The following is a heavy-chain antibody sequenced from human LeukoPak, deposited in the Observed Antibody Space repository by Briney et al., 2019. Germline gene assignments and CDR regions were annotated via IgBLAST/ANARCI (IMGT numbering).Heavy chain of an antibody. CDR3: ATQDGPTIVP. CDR2: ISSSSSYI. J-gene: IGHJ5*02. Sequence: GGSLRLSCAASGFTFSSFSMNWVRQAPGKGLEWVSSISSSSSYIYYADSVKGRFTISRDNAKNSLYLQMNSLRAEDTAVYYCATQDGPTIVPWGQGTLVTVSS. D-gene: IGHD4-11*01. V-gene: IGHV3-21*01. CDR1: GFTFSSFS.